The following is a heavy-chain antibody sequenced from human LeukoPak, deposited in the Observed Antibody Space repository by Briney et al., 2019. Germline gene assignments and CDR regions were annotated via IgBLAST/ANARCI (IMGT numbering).Heavy chain of an antibody. CDR2: IWYDGSRS. J-gene: IGHJ4*02. CDR1: GFTFRSYS. CDR3: TRDAADYFDSSASFDY. D-gene: IGHD3-22*01. Sequence: PGKSLRLSCAASGFTFRSYSMHWVRQAPGQGLEWVAVIWYDGSRSDYADSVKGRFTISRDNSKNTLFLQMSSLRGEDTAVYYCTRDAADYFDSSASFDYWGQGTLVTVSS. V-gene: IGHV3-30*04.